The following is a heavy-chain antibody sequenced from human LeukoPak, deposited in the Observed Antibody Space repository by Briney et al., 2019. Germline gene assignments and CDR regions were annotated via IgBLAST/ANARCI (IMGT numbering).Heavy chain of an antibody. V-gene: IGHV4-34*01. J-gene: IGHJ5*02. CDR1: GGCFSGYY. CDR2: INHSGST. D-gene: IGHD3-16*01. CDR3: ARHDYPDLGGFDP. Sequence: SETLSLTCAVYGGCFSGYYWSWIRQPPGKGLEWVGEINHSGSTNYNPSLKNRVTISVDTSKNQFSLKLSSVTAADTAVYYCARHDYPDLGGFDPWGQGTLVTVSS.